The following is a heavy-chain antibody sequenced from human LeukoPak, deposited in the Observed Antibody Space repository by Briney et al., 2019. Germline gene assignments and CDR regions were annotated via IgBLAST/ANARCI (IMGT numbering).Heavy chain of an antibody. D-gene: IGHD2-2*01. J-gene: IGHJ4*02. V-gene: IGHV5-51*01. CDR1: GYSFTTYW. CDR3: ARHSTNWSFDY. CDR2: IYPGDSDT. Sequence: GESLKISCKASGYSFTTYWIGWVRQVPGKGLDWMGIIYPGDSDTRYSPSFQGQVTISADKSISTAYLQWSSLKASDTAIYYCARHSTNWSFDYWGQGTLVTVSS.